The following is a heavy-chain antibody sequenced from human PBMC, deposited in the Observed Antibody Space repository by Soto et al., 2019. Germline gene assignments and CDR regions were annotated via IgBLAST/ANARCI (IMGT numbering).Heavy chain of an antibody. CDR1: GFTFSNAW. Sequence: EVQLVESGGGLVKPGGSLRLSCAASGFTFSNAWMSWVRQAPGKGLEWVGRIKSKTDGGTTDYAAPVKGRFTISRDDSKNTLYLQMNRLKTEDTAVYYCTTSTTVTIWYYYMDVWGKGTTVTVSS. CDR2: IKSKTDGGTT. V-gene: IGHV3-15*01. J-gene: IGHJ6*03. D-gene: IGHD4-17*01. CDR3: TTSTTVTIWYYYMDV.